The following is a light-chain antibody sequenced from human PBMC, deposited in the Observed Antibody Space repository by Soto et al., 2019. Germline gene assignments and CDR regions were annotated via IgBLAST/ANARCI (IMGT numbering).Light chain of an antibody. J-gene: IGKJ3*01. CDR2: RAS. CDR3: QQYETYSGT. Sequence: DIQMTKSPSSLFASVGARVTITCRASQIINTWLAWYQQRPGKAPKLLIYRASNLVNGVPSRFSGSGSGTEFSLTISSLQPDDFSIYYCQQYETYSGTFGPGPKVDL. CDR1: QIINTW. V-gene: IGKV1-5*03.